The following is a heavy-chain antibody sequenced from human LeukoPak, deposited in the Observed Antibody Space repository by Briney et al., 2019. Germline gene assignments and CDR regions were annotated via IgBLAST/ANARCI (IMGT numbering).Heavy chain of an antibody. CDR2: ISGSGGST. CDR3: AKGGGAYDYYYYYMDV. V-gene: IGHV3-23*01. Sequence: PGGSLRLSCAASGFTFSSYAMSWVRQAPGKGLEWVSAISGSGGSTYYADSVKGRFTISRDNAKNTLYLQMNSLRAEDTAVYYCAKGGGAYDYYYYYMDVWGKGTTVTASS. J-gene: IGHJ6*03. D-gene: IGHD3-16*01. CDR1: GFTFSSYA.